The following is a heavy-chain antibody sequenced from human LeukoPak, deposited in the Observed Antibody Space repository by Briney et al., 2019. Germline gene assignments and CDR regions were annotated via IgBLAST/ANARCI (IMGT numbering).Heavy chain of an antibody. CDR3: AKCGNSGCHLIDN. CDR1: GFTFSYYS. CDR2: ISSTSSTI. Sequence: GGSLRHSCAASGFTFSYYSMNWFRQAPGKGLEWVSYISSTSSTIYYTDSVKGRLTLSRDNSKNTLYLQMDSLRAEDTAVYYCAKCGNSGCHLIDNWGQETLVTVSS. V-gene: IGHV3-48*01. J-gene: IGHJ4*02. D-gene: IGHD5-12*01.